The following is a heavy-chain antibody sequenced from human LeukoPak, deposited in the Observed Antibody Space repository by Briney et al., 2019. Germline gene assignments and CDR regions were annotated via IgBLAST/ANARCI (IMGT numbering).Heavy chain of an antibody. CDR3: ARDYCSSTSCYLNYYYYMDV. V-gene: IGHV3-21*01. J-gene: IGHJ6*03. CDR1: GFTFSSYS. D-gene: IGHD2-2*01. Sequence: GGSLRLSCAASGFTFSSYSMNWVRQAPGKGLEWVSSISSSSSYIYYADSVKGRFTISRDNAKNSLYLQMNSLRAEDTAVYYCARDYCSSTSCYLNYYYYMDVWGKGTTVTVPS. CDR2: ISSSSSYI.